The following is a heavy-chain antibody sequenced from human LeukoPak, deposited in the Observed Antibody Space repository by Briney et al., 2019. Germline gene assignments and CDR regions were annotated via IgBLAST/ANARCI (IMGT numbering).Heavy chain of an antibody. J-gene: IGHJ5*02. D-gene: IGHD1-26*01. CDR2: ISSSSSTI. Sequence: GGSLRLSCAASGFTFSSYSMNWVRQAPGKGLEWVSYISSSSSTIYYADSVKGRFTISRDNAKNSLYLQMNSLRAEDTAVYYCAREGISGSYGWFDPWGQGTLVTVSS. CDR3: AREGISGSYGWFDP. V-gene: IGHV3-48*04. CDR1: GFTFSSYS.